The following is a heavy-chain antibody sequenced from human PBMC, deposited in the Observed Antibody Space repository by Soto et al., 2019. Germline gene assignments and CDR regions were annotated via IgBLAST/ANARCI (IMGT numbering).Heavy chain of an antibody. V-gene: IGHV3-33*01. Sequence: QVQLVESGGGVVQPGRSLRLSCAASGFNFNNYGMHWVRQAPGKGLEWVAVIWNDGNGYYYANSVKGRFPISRDNSKNTLFLQMSSLRADDTAVYYCERRQISPPTRGAASARGGMDVWGQGTTVTVSS. CDR1: GFNFNNYG. CDR2: IWNDGNGY. D-gene: IGHD6-13*01. J-gene: IGHJ6*02. CDR3: ERRQISPPTRGAASARGGMDV.